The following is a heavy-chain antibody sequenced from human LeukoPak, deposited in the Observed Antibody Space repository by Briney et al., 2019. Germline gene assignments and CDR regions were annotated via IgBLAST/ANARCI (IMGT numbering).Heavy chain of an antibody. Sequence: PGGSLRLSCAASGFTFDDYAMHWVRQAPGKGLEWVSGISWNSGSIGYADSVKGRFTISRDNAKNSLYLQMNSLRAEDTAVYYCAKDSQDAPDILTGYYGFDYWGQGTLVTVSS. CDR1: GFTFDDYA. CDR2: ISWNSGSI. V-gene: IGHV3-9*01. J-gene: IGHJ4*02. CDR3: AKDSQDAPDILTGYYGFDY. D-gene: IGHD3-9*01.